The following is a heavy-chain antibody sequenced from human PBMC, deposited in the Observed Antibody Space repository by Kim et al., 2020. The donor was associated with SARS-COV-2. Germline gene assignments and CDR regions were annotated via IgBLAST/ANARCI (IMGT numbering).Heavy chain of an antibody. CDR1: GFTFNYFW. D-gene: IGHD5-12*01. CDR3: ARVGIVAGSFDY. J-gene: IGHJ4*02. Sequence: GGSLRLSCAASGFTFNYFWMTWVREAPGKGLEWVANIKEDGSEKNYVESVKCRFTISRDNTKNSLYLQMNSLRAEDTAVYYCARVGIVAGSFDYWGQGTL. V-gene: IGHV3-7*01. CDR2: IKEDGSEK.